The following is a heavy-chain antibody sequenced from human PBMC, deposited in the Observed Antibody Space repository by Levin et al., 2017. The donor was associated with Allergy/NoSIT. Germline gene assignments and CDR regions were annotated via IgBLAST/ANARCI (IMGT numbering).Heavy chain of an antibody. J-gene: IGHJ3*02. D-gene: IGHD4-17*01. Sequence: KVSCKGSGYSFTSYWIGWVRQMPGKGLEWMGIIYPGDSDTRYSPSFQGQVTISADKSISTAYLQWSSLKASDTAMYYCARIQDYGDYLDAFDIWGQGTMVTVSS. CDR3: ARIQDYGDYLDAFDI. V-gene: IGHV5-51*01. CDR2: IYPGDSDT. CDR1: GYSFTSYW.